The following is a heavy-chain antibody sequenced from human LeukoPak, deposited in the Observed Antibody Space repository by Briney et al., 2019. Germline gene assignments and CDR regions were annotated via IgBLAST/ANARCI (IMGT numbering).Heavy chain of an antibody. Sequence: GGSLRLSCAASGFTFSSYGMHSVRQAPGKGLEWVAVISYDGSNKYYADSVKGRFTISRDNSKNTLYLQMNSLRAEDTAVYYCAKGNYYDSSGQDYWGQGTLVTVSS. V-gene: IGHV3-30*18. J-gene: IGHJ4*02. CDR2: ISYDGSNK. CDR3: AKGNYYDSSGQDY. D-gene: IGHD3-22*01. CDR1: GFTFSSYG.